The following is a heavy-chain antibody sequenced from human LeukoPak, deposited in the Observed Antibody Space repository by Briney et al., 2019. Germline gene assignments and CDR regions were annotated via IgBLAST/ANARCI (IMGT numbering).Heavy chain of an antibody. CDR3: ARAPRQVVPAATHTDY. V-gene: IGHV3-11*01. CDR2: ISSSGSTI. Sequence: PGGSPRRSCAASGFTFSDYYMSWIRQAPGEGLGGVSYISSSGSTIYYADSVKGRFTISRDNAKNSLYLQMNSLRAEDTAVYYCARAPRQVVPAATHTDYWGQGTLVTVSS. J-gene: IGHJ4*02. D-gene: IGHD2-2*01. CDR1: GFTFSDYY.